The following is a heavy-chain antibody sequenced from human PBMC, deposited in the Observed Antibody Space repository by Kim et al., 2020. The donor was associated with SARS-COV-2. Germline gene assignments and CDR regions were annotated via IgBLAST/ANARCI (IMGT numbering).Heavy chain of an antibody. CDR3: ARDTTVTTFDY. V-gene: IGHV3-74*01. D-gene: IGHD4-17*01. J-gene: IGHJ4*02. Sequence: SYADSVKGRFTISRDTAKNTLYLQMNSRRAEDTAVYYCARDTTVTTFDYWGQGTLVTVSS.